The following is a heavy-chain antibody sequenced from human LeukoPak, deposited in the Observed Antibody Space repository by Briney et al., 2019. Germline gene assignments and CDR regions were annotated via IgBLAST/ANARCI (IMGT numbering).Heavy chain of an antibody. Sequence: GGSLRLSCEASGFKFSNYWMTWVRPAPGKGLEWVANINHDGSERNYVDSVRGRFIISRDNAKNSLHLEMNSLRAEDTALYYCAKAVSISIAVAGPYYFDYWGQGTLVTVSS. CDR2: INHDGSER. CDR3: AKAVSISIAVAGPYYFDY. D-gene: IGHD6-19*01. J-gene: IGHJ4*02. V-gene: IGHV3-7*03. CDR1: GFKFSNYW.